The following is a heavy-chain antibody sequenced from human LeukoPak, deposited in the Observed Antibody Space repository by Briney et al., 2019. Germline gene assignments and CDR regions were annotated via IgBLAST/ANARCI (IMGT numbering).Heavy chain of an antibody. V-gene: IGHV4-59*01. J-gene: IGHJ6*03. D-gene: IGHD3-22*01. Sequence: SETLSLTCTVSGGSISSYYWSWIRQPPGKGLEWIGYIYYSGSTNYNPSLKSRVTISVDTSENQFSLKLSSVTAADTAVYYCARGLYYYDSSAAYYYYMDVWGKGTTVTVSS. CDR1: GGSISSYY. CDR3: ARGLYYYDSSAAYYYYMDV. CDR2: IYYSGST.